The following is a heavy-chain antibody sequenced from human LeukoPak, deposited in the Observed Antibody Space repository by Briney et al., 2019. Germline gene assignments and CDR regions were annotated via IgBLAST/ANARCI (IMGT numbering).Heavy chain of an antibody. D-gene: IGHD6-13*01. CDR1: GYTFTSYG. V-gene: IGHV1-18*01. Sequence: ASVKVSCKASGYTFTSYGISWVRQAPGQGLEWMEWISAYNGNTNYAQKLQGRVTMTTDTSTSTAYMELRSLRSDDTAVYYCARGSSSWTHRAGAFDIWGQGTMVTVSS. CDR2: ISAYNGNT. J-gene: IGHJ3*02. CDR3: ARGSSSWTHRAGAFDI.